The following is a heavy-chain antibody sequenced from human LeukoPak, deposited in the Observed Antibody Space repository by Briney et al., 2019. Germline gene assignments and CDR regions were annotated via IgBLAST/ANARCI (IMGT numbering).Heavy chain of an antibody. Sequence: GGSLRLSCAASGFTFSSYAMSWVRQAPGKGLEWVSAISGSGGSTYYADSVKGRFTISRDNSKNTLYLQMNSLRAEDTAVYYCAKDLSDLVVVVTATLDYWGQGTLVTVTS. CDR2: ISGSGGST. J-gene: IGHJ4*02. CDR3: AKDLSDLVVVVTATLDY. V-gene: IGHV3-23*01. D-gene: IGHD2-15*01. CDR1: GFTFSSYA.